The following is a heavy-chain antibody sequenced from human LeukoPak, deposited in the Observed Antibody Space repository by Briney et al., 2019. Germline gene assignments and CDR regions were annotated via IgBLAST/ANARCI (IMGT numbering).Heavy chain of an antibody. Sequence: ASLKVSCKAYGYTFTGYYMHWVRQAPGQGLEWMGWINPNSGGTNYAQKFQGWVTMTRDTSISTAYMELSRLRSDDTAVYYCAREYYYDSSGYYSFDYWGQGTLVTVSS. J-gene: IGHJ4*02. V-gene: IGHV1-2*04. CDR2: INPNSGGT. CDR1: GYTFTGYY. CDR3: AREYYYDSSGYYSFDY. D-gene: IGHD3-22*01.